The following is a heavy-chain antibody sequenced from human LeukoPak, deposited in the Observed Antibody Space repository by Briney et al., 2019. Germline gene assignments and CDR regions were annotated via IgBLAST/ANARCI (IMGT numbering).Heavy chain of an antibody. V-gene: IGHV1-2*02. CDR3: ARGGSPPKAVSDY. CDR2: INPNSGGA. CDR1: GYTFTGYY. J-gene: IGHJ4*02. D-gene: IGHD3-16*01. Sequence: ASVKVSCKASGYTFTGYYMHWVRQAPGQGLEWMGWINPNSGGANFAQKFQGRVTMTRDTSISTAYMELRSLRSDDTAVYYCARGGSPPKAVSDYWGQGTLVTVSS.